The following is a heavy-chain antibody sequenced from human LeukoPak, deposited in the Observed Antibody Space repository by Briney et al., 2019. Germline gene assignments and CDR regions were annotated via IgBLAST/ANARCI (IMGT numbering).Heavy chain of an antibody. Sequence: GGSLRLSCAASGFTFDDYAMHWVRQAPGKGLEWVSLISWYGGSTYYADSVKGRFNNYRDKSKNPLYQQMSSLGTEDTALYYCAKDHNITTPEYYFDYWGQGTLVTVSS. CDR2: ISWYGGST. CDR1: GFTFDDYA. D-gene: IGHD1-1*01. V-gene: IGHV3-43*01. J-gene: IGHJ4*02. CDR3: AKDHNITTPEYYFDY.